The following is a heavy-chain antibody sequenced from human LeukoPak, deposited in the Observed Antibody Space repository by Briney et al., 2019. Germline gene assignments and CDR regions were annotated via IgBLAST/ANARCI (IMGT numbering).Heavy chain of an antibody. D-gene: IGHD6-19*01. Sequence: PGEYLRLSCAASGFTFSSYAMSWVRQAPGKGLEWVSLIRGSGDRTYYADSVKGRFTISRDNAKNSLYLQMNSLRAEDTAVYYCARDQGHGGWYDWAEYFQHWGQGTLVTASS. CDR3: ARDQGHGGWYDWAEYFQH. CDR1: GFTFSSYA. CDR2: IRGSGDRT. V-gene: IGHV3-23*01. J-gene: IGHJ1*01.